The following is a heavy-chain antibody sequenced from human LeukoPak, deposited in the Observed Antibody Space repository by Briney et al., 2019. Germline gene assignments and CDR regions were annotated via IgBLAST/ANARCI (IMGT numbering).Heavy chain of an antibody. CDR3: AKEAGNGWPYFDY. Sequence: SGGSLRLSCAASGFTFSTYAMSWVRQAPGKGLEWVSGISSGGGSTFYADSVKGRFTISRDNSKNTVYLQMISLRAEGTAVYHCAKEAGNGWPYFDYWGQGTLVIVSS. V-gene: IGHV3-23*01. J-gene: IGHJ4*02. D-gene: IGHD6-19*01. CDR2: ISSGGGST. CDR1: GFTFSTYA.